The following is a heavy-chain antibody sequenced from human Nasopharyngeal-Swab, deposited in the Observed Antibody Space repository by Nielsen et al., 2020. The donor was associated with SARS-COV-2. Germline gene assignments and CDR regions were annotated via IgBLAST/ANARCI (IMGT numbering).Heavy chain of an antibody. J-gene: IGHJ2*01. CDR2: INHSGST. Sequence: SQTLSLTCAVYGGSFSGYYWSWIRQPPGKGLEWIGEINHSGSTNYNPSLKSRVTISVDTSKNQFSLKPSSVTAADTAVYYCARDGGNWGSSYWYFDLWGRGTLVTVSS. CDR3: ARDGGNWGSSYWYFDL. V-gene: IGHV4-34*01. D-gene: IGHD7-27*01. CDR1: GGSFSGYY.